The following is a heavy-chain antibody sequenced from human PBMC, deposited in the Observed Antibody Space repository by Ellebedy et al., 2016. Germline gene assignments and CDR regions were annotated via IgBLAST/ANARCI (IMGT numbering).Heavy chain of an antibody. Sequence: SETLSLTXTVSGGSISSSRYYWGWIRQPPGKGLEWIGSIYYSGSTYYNPSLKSRVTISVDTSKNQFSLRLTSVTAADTAVYYCARKWDYGDYHFDYWGQGTLVTVSS. CDR1: GGSISSSRYY. CDR3: ARKWDYGDYHFDY. D-gene: IGHD4-17*01. J-gene: IGHJ4*02. CDR2: IYYSGST. V-gene: IGHV4-39*07.